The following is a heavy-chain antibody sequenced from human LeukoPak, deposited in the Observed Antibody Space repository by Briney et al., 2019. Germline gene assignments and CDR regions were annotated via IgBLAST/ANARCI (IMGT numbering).Heavy chain of an antibody. J-gene: IGHJ6*03. CDR3: ARTYKNYYYYMDV. CDR2: ISSSGSTI. D-gene: IGHD1-1*01. V-gene: IGHV3-11*04. Sequence: GGSLRLSCAASGFTFSDYYMSWIRLAPGKGLEWVSYISSSGSTIYYADSVKGRFTISRDNAKNSLYLQMNSLRAEDTAVYYCARTYKNYYYYMDVWGKGTTVTVSS. CDR1: GFTFSDYY.